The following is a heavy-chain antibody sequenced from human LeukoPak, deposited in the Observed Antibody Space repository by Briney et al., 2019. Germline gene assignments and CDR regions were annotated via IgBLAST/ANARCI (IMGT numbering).Heavy chain of an antibody. D-gene: IGHD6-13*01. V-gene: IGHV4-30-4*01. CDR1: GGSISSGDYY. J-gene: IGHJ4*02. Sequence: SETLSLTCTVSGGSISSGDYYWSWIRQPPGKGLEWIGYIYYSGSTYYNPSLKSRVTISVDTSKNQFSLKLSSVTAADTAVYYCARRSVLIAAAGIDYWGQGTLVTVSS. CDR3: ARRSVLIAAAGIDY. CDR2: IYYSGST.